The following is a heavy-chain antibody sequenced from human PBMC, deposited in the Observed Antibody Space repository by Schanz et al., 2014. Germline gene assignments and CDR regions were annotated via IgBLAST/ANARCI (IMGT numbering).Heavy chain of an antibody. D-gene: IGHD3-3*01. J-gene: IGHJ6*03. V-gene: IGHV1-8*02. CDR2: MNPKTGNT. CDR3: ARALKGKVAIFGVIAAQNYYYMDV. CDR1: GYTFTSYG. Sequence: QVQLVQSGAEVKKPGASVKVSCKASGYTFTSYGISWVRQAPGQGLEWMGWMNPKTGNTDHAQKFQGRVSVTWDASTSTAYLDLSRLRSEDTGVYYCARALKGKVAIFGVIAAQNYYYMDVWGKGTTVTVSS.